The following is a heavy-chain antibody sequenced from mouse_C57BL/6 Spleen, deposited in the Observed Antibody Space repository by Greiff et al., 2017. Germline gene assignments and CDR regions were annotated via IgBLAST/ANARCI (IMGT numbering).Heavy chain of an antibody. CDR2: INPSRGYT. D-gene: IGHD2-13*01. CDR3: SRRDYTVSMDY. Sequence: QVQLKQSGAELARPGASVKMSCKASGYTFTSYTMHWVKQRPGQGLEWLGYINPSRGYTTYNQKFKDKATLTTDKSSSTAYRQLSSLTSEDSAVYYSSRRDYTVSMDYWGQGTSVTVSS. V-gene: IGHV1-4*01. J-gene: IGHJ4*01. CDR1: GYTFTSYT.